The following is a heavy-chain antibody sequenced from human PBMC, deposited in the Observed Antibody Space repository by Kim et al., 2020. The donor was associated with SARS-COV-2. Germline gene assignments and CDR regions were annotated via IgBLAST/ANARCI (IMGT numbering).Heavy chain of an antibody. J-gene: IGHJ6*02. V-gene: IGHV3-15*01. CDR3: TTAEGDTAMVNPYGMDV. D-gene: IGHD5-18*01. Sequence: VKGRFTNSRDDSKNTLYLQMNSLKTEDTAVYYCTTAEGDTAMVNPYGMDVWGQGTTVTVSS.